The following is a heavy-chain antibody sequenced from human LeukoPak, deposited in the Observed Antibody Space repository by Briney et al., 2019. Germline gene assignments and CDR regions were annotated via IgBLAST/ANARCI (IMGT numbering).Heavy chain of an antibody. D-gene: IGHD3-10*01. CDR1: GSTFRNHA. Sequence: TGGSLRLSCVASGSTFRNHAIHWVRQAPGKGLEWVTVISHDGGSDYYRDSVKGRFTTSRDNSKNTVLLQMNSLSPDDTAVYYCVGSPTYYYMDVWGKGTTVTVSS. J-gene: IGHJ6*03. CDR3: VGSPTYYYMDV. CDR2: ISHDGGSD. V-gene: IGHV3-30*04.